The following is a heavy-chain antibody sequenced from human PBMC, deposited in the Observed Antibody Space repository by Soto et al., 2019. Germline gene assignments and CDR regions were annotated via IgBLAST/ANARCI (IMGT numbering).Heavy chain of an antibody. CDR3: TRGSSEYKLVFTWFEP. D-gene: IGHD3-9*01. CDR1: GDTFTRMT. CDR2: INTGNGNT. V-gene: IGHV1-3*04. Sequence: ASVKVSCKASGDTFTRMTMHWVRQAPGQRPEWMGWINTGNGNTKYSQKFQGRVTLSRDPSATTAYMELRRLKSEDTAVYYCTRGSSEYKLVFTWFEPWGQGTLVSVSS. J-gene: IGHJ5*02.